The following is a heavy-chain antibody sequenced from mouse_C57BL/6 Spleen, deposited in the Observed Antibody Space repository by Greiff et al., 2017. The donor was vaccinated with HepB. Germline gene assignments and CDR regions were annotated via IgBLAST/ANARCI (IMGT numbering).Heavy chain of an antibody. CDR2: IDPSDSYT. D-gene: IGHD2-5*01. CDR3: ARSSYYSNYIYAMDY. Sequence: QVQLQQPGAELVRPGTSVKLSCKASGYTFTSYWMHWVKQRPGQGLEWIGVIDPSDSYTNYNQKFKGKATLTVDTSSSTAYMQLSSLTSEDSAVYYCARSSYYSNYIYAMDYWGQGTSVTVSS. J-gene: IGHJ4*01. V-gene: IGHV1-59*01. CDR1: GYTFTSYW.